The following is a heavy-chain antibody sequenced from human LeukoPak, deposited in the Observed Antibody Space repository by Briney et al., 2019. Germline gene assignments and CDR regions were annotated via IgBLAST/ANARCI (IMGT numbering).Heavy chain of an antibody. Sequence: GGSLILSCAASGFTFSSYAMHWVRQAPGKGLEWVALISYDGSNQNYADSVKGRFTISRDNPKNTLYLQVNSLRAEDTAVYYCARANRPFHSSGWYKDYWGQGTLVTVSS. D-gene: IGHD6-19*01. J-gene: IGHJ4*02. CDR3: ARANRPFHSSGWYKDY. CDR2: ISYDGSNQ. V-gene: IGHV3-30*04. CDR1: GFTFSSYA.